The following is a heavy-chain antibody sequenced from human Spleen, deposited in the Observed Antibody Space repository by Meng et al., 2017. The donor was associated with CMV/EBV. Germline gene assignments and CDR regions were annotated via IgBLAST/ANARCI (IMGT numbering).Heavy chain of an antibody. CDR1: GFPFINAV. CDR3: AAWGSWGSYRDPPY. CDR2: IVVGNGNA. J-gene: IGHJ4*02. D-gene: IGHD3-16*02. V-gene: IGHV1-58*02. Sequence: SVKVSCKTSGFPFINAVIQWVRQDRGQRLEGIGWIVVGNGNANYAQRFQERVTITRDMSASTAYLELSDLRPEDTALYYCAAWGSWGSYRDPPYWGQGTLVTVSS.